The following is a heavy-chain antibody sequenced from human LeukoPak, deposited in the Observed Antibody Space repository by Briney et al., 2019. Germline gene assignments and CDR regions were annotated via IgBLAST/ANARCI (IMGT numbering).Heavy chain of an antibody. J-gene: IGHJ4*02. CDR3: ARARPPYCSGGSCYLVWYY. Sequence: SETLSLTCAVYGGSFSGYYWSWIRQPPGKGLEWIGEINHSGSTNYNPSLKSRVTISVDTSKNQFSLKLSSVTAADTAVYYCARARPPYCSGGSCYLVWYYWGQGTLVTVSS. CDR2: INHSGST. V-gene: IGHV4-34*01. CDR1: GGSFSGYY. D-gene: IGHD2-15*01.